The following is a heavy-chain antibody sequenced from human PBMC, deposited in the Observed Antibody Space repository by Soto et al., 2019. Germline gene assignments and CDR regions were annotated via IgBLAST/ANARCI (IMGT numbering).Heavy chain of an antibody. Sequence: ESGGGLVHPGGSLRLSCAASGFTFSDYSMNWVRQAPGKGLEWVSYITSDGGVTYYADSVKGRFSVSRDNDKKSLFLQMNSLRYEDTAVYYCARLPKVSTVTSWGQGTLVTVSS. J-gene: IGHJ4*02. CDR1: GFTFSDYS. CDR2: ITSDGGVT. V-gene: IGHV3-48*02. CDR3: ARLPKVSTVTS. D-gene: IGHD4-17*01.